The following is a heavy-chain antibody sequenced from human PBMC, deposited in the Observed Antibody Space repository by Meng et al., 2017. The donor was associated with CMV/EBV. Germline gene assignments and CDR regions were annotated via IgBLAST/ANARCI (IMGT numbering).Heavy chain of an antibody. CDR3: ARVLRWNGVIDY. CDR1: GGSISSYY. V-gene: IGHV4-4*07. CDR2: IYTSGST. Sequence: VRLQEPGPGLVKPSRTLSLNCTGSGGSISSYYWSWIRQPAGKGLEWSGRIYTSGSTNYNPSLKSRVTMSVDTSKNQFSLKLSSVTAADTAVYYCARVLRWNGVIDYWGQGTLVTVSS. J-gene: IGHJ4*02. D-gene: IGHD4-23*01.